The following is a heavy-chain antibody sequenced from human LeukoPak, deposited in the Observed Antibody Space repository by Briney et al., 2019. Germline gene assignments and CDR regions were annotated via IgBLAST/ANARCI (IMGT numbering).Heavy chain of an antibody. Sequence: ASVKVSCKASGYTFTSNYIHWVRQAPGQGLEWMGIINPSGGSTSYAQKFQGRVTMTRDTSTSTVYMELSSLKSEDTAVYYCARGNAIAAAGTGGDYWGQGTLVTVSS. V-gene: IGHV1-46*01. CDR2: INPSGGST. CDR3: ARGNAIAAAGTGGDY. J-gene: IGHJ4*02. D-gene: IGHD6-13*01. CDR1: GYTFTSNY.